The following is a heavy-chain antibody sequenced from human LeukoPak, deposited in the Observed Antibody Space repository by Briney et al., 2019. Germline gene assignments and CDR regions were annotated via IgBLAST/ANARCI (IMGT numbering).Heavy chain of an antibody. J-gene: IGHJ1*01. CDR3: ARGRYCSSTSCYTYYFQH. V-gene: IGHV1-46*01. CDR2: INPSGGST. Sequence: ASVKVSCKASGYTFTSYYMHWVRQAPGQGLEWMGIINPSGGSTSYAQKFQGRVTMTRDTSISTAYMELSRLRSDDTAVYYCARGRYCSSTSCYTYYFQHWGQGTLVTVSS. D-gene: IGHD2-2*02. CDR1: GYTFTSYY.